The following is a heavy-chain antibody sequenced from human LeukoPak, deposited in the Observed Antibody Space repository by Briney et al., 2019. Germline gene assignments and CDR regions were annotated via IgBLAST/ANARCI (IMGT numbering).Heavy chain of an antibody. D-gene: IGHD1-26*01. J-gene: IGHJ4*02. CDR1: GFTFTTYG. CDR2: IQYDGRNK. Sequence: TGGSLRLSCAASGFTFTTYGMHWVRQAPDKGLEWVAFIQYDGRNKYYADSVKGRFTISRDGSKNTLYLRMNSLRAEDTAVYYCATQASGSVSYYFDYWGQGTLVSVSS. V-gene: IGHV3-30*02. CDR3: ATQASGSVSYYFDY.